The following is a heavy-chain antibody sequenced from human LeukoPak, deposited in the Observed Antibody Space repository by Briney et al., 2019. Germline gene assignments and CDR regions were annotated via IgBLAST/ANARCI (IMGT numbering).Heavy chain of an antibody. CDR1: GYSFSSYW. D-gene: IGHD3-22*01. Sequence: GESLKISCQASGYSFSSYWIAWVRHMPGKGLEWMGIIYPGDSDTKYSPSFEGQVTISADKSTSTTYLQWSSLRASDTAIYYCARRWYDSSGYSRHFDHWGQGTLVTVSS. CDR2: IYPGDSDT. V-gene: IGHV5-51*01. CDR3: ARRWYDSSGYSRHFDH. J-gene: IGHJ4*02.